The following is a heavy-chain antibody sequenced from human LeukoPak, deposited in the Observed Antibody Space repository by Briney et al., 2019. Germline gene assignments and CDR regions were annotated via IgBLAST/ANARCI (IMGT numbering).Heavy chain of an antibody. J-gene: IGHJ4*02. CDR3: ARGFYLAAASHFDY. CDR1: GFTFSSYW. CDR2: IKQDGSEK. Sequence: PGGSLRLSCAASGFTFSSYWMSWVRQAPGKGLEWVANIKQDGSEKYYVDSVKGRFTISRDNAKNSLYLQMNSLRAEDTAVYYCARGFYLAAASHFDYWGQGTLVTVSS. V-gene: IGHV3-7*01. D-gene: IGHD3-3*01.